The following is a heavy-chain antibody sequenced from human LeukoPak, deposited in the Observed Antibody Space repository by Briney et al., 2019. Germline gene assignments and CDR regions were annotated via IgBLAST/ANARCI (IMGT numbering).Heavy chain of an antibody. CDR3: ARDYGGSSPFDY. V-gene: IGHV3-48*04. CDR2: ISSSGSTI. Sequence: GGSLRLSCAASGFTFSSLWMTWVRRAPGKGLEWVSYISSSGSTIYYADSVKGRFTISRDNAKNSLYLQMNSLRAEDTAVYYCARDYGGSSPFDYWGQGTLVTVSS. D-gene: IGHD4-23*01. CDR1: GFTFSSLW. J-gene: IGHJ4*02.